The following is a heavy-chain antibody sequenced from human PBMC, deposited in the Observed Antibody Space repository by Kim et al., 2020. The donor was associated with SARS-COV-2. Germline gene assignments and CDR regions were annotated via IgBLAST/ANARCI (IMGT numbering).Heavy chain of an antibody. CDR1: GFTFSSSW. V-gene: IGHV3-7*01. CDR2: INRDGSGQ. CDR3: TSKNY. Sequence: GGSLRLSCSASGFTFSSSWMTWVRQAPGKGQEWVGNINRDGSGQNYVGSLRGRFTISRDNTRNSLYLQMESLRAEDTAVYYCTSKNYWGQGTLVTVSS. J-gene: IGHJ4*02.